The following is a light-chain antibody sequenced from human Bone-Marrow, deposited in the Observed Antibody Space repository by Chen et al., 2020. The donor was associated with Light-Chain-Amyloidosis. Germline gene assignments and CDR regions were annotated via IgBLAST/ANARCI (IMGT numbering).Light chain of an antibody. CDR3: CSYAGSSTPWV. Sequence: QSALTQPASVSGSPGQSLTISCTVTSSDVGSYNLVSWYQQHPGKAPKLMIYEDIKRPSGVSNRFSGSKSGNTASLTISGLQAEDEADYYCCSYAGSSTPWVFGGGTKLTVL. CDR1: SSDVGSYNL. J-gene: IGLJ3*02. V-gene: IGLV2-23*01. CDR2: EDI.